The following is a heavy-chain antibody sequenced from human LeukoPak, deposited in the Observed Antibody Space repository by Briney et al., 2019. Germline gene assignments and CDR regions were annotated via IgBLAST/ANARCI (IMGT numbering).Heavy chain of an antibody. Sequence: GGTLRLSCAASGFPFSSHGMSWVRQAPGKGLEWVSGIIGGGGSTYYADSVKGRFTISRDNSKNTLYLQMNSLRAEDTAVYYCAIVDSSGWYDYFDYWGQGTLVTVSS. J-gene: IGHJ4*02. V-gene: IGHV3-23*01. CDR1: GFPFSSHG. CDR3: AIVDSSGWYDYFDY. CDR2: IIGGGGST. D-gene: IGHD6-19*01.